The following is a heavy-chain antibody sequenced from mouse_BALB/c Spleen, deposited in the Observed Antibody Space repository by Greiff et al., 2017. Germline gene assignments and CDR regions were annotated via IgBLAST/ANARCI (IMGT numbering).Heavy chain of an antibody. CDR3: ARGGTTYYFDY. J-gene: IGHJ2*01. CDR1: GFTFSSYG. D-gene: IGHD1-1*01. V-gene: IGHV5-6-3*01. CDR2: INSNGGST. Sequence: EVHLVESGGGLVQPGGSLKLSCAASGFTFSSYGMSWVRQTPDKRLELVATINSNGGSTYYPDSVKGRFTISRDNAKNTLYLQMSSLKSEDTAMYYCARGGTTYYFDYWGQGTTLTVSS.